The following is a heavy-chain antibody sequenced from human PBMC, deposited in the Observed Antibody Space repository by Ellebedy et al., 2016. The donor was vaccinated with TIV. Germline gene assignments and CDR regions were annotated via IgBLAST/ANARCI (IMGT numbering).Heavy chain of an antibody. CDR3: AKRRENSGHNAFDI. J-gene: IGHJ3*02. V-gene: IGHV3-23*01. CDR2: ISSSGGST. D-gene: IGHD5-12*01. Sequence: PGGSLRLSCAASGFTFSSYAMSWVRQAPGTGLEWVSVISSSGGSTFYADSVKGRFTISRDNSKNTLYLQVNSLRAEDTAVYYCAKRRENSGHNAFDIWGQGTMVTVSS. CDR1: GFTFSSYA.